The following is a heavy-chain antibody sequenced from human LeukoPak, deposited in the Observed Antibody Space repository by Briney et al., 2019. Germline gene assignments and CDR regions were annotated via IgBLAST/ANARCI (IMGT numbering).Heavy chain of an antibody. CDR1: GFTFSDYY. V-gene: IGHV3-11*01. J-gene: IGHJ1*01. Sequence: GALRLSCAASGFTFSDYYMSWIRQAPGKGLEWVSYISSSGSIIYYADSVRGRFTISRDNAKNSMYLQMNSLRAEDTAVYYCARGKYDSSPFLQHWGQGTLVTVSS. CDR2: ISSSGSII. D-gene: IGHD3-22*01. CDR3: ARGKYDSSPFLQH.